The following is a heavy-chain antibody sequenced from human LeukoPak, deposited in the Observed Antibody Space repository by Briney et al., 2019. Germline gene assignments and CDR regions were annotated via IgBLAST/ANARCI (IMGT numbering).Heavy chain of an antibody. CDR3: ARDRRMTVLSYYYYYMDV. CDR2: IKQDGSEK. V-gene: IGHV3-7*01. D-gene: IGHD3-16*01. J-gene: IGHJ6*03. CDR1: GFTFSSYW. Sequence: PGGSLRLSCAASGFTFSSYWMSWVRQAPGKGLEWVANIKQDGSEKNYVDSVKGRFTISRDNAKNSLDLQMNSLRAEDTAVYYCARDRRMTVLSYYYYYMDVWGKGTTVTVSS.